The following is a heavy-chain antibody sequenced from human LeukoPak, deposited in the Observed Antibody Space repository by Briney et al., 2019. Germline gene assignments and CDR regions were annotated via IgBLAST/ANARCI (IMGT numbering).Heavy chain of an antibody. J-gene: IGHJ4*02. CDR3: ARGGHGYCSGGSCYSRILYYFDY. CDR1: GGTFSSYA. CDR2: IIPIFGTA. V-gene: IGHV1-69*05. D-gene: IGHD2-15*01. Sequence: ASVKVSCKSSGGTFSSYAISWVRQAPGQGLEWMGGIIPIFGTANYAQKFQGRVTITTDESTSTAYMELSSMRSEDTAVYYCARGGHGYCSGGSCYSRILYYFDYWGQGTLVTVSS.